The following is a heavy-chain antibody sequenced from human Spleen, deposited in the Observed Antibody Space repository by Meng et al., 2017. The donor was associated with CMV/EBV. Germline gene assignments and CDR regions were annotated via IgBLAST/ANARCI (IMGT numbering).Heavy chain of an antibody. CDR2: ITGSGGNA. CDR1: GFIFNTYG. V-gene: IGHV3-23*01. CDR3: AKKNGPRGAPGYGFDM. Sequence: SGFIFNTYGMSWVRLAPGKGLEWVSAITGSGGNAYYAVSVKGRFTISRDNSKNTLYLRMNSLRAEDTALYYCAKKNGPRGAPGYGFDMWGQGTMVTVSS. D-gene: IGHD1-1*01. J-gene: IGHJ3*02.